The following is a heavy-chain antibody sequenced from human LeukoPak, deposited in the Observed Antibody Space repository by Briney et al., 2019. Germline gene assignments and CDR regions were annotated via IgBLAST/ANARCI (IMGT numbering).Heavy chain of an antibody. CDR3: ARDQYYDSKGWFDP. CDR1: GYTFTSHG. CDR2: ISTYIGNT. J-gene: IGHJ5*02. Sequence: ASVKVSCKASGYTFTSHGISWVRQAPGQGLECMGWISTYIGNTNYAQKLQGRVTMTTDTSTSTAYMELRSLRSDDTAMYYCARDQYYDSKGWFDPWGQGTLVTVSS. D-gene: IGHD3-22*01. V-gene: IGHV1-18*01.